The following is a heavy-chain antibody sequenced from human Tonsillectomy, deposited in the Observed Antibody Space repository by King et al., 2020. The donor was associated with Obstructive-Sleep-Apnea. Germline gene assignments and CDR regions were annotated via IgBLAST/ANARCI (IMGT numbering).Heavy chain of an antibody. CDR1: GGTFSSYA. V-gene: IGHV1-69*01. Sequence: VQLVESGAEVKKPGSSVKVSCKASGGTFSSYAISWLRQAPGQGLEWMGGIIPIFGTATYAQKFQGRVTITADESTSTAYMELSSLRSEDTAVYYCARDRSGYYYDTPALFYFDYWGQGTLVTVSS. D-gene: IGHD3-22*01. CDR3: ARDRSGYYYDTPALFYFDY. J-gene: IGHJ4*02. CDR2: IIPIFGTA.